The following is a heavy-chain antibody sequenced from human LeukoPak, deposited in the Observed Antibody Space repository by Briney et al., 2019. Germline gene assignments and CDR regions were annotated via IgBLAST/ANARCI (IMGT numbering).Heavy chain of an antibody. J-gene: IGHJ4*02. D-gene: IGHD2-21*02. Sequence: GGSLRLSCAASGFIFSNYPMSWVRQAPGKGLEWVSTISGTGTTTYYADSVRGRFTTSRATSENTVYLQMNSLRTDDTALYYCAKIPGGRAYCAGDCYSFDYWGLGTLVTVSS. CDR2: ISGTGTTT. CDR1: GFIFSNYP. CDR3: AKIPGGRAYCAGDCYSFDY. V-gene: IGHV3-23*01.